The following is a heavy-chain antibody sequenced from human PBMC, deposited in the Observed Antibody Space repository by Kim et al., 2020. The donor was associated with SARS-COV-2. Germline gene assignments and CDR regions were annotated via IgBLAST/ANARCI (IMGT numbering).Heavy chain of an antibody. CDR2: ISYDGSNK. V-gene: IGHV3-30*18. D-gene: IGHD5-18*01. Sequence: GGSLRLSCAASGFTFSSYGMHWVRQAPGKGLEWVAVISYDGSNKYYADSVKGRFTISRDNSKNTLYLQMNSLRAEDTAVYYCAKDSGYSDGYYFDYWGQGTLVTVSS. CDR3: AKDSGYSDGYYFDY. CDR1: GFTFSSYG. J-gene: IGHJ4*02.